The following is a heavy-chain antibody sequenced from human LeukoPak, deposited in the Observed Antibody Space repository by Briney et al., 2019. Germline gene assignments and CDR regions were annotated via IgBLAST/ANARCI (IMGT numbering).Heavy chain of an antibody. J-gene: IGHJ6*02. V-gene: IGHV3-48*01. Sequence: PGGSLRLSCAAYGFTFSTYGVNWVRQAPGKGLEWVSYISSTSTIYYADSVKGRFTISRDNAKNSLYLQMSSLRAEDTAVYYCARLTTGTFPWYYYGMDVWGQGTTVTVSS. CDR2: ISSTSTI. CDR3: ARLTTGTFPWYYYGMDV. CDR1: GFTFSTYG. D-gene: IGHD1-1*01.